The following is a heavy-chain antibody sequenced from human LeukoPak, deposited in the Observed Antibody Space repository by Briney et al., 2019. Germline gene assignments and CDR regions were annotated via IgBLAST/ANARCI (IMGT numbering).Heavy chain of an antibody. V-gene: IGHV1-2*02. J-gene: IGHJ4*02. CDR2: INPNSGGT. CDR1: GYTFTGYY. CDR3: ARSGYGGPYYFDY. D-gene: IGHD4-23*01. Sequence: GASVKVSCKASGYTFTGYYMQWVRQAPGQGLEWLGWINPNSGGTNYAQKFQDRVTMTRDTSISTAYMELTRLRSDDTAVYYCARSGYGGPYYFDYWGQGTLVTVSS.